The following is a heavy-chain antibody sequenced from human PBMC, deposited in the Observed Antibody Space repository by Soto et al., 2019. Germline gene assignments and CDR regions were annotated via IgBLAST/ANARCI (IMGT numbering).Heavy chain of an antibody. J-gene: IGHJ6*02. CDR3: AKDGGGYNYGYVMLDKYYYGMDV. V-gene: IGHV3-30-3*01. CDR1: GFTFSTYA. D-gene: IGHD5-18*01. Sequence: PGGSLRLSCAASGFTFSTYAMHWVRRAPGKGLEWVAVISYDGTNKYYADSVRGRFTISRGNSKNTLFLQMNSLRAEDTAVYYCAKDGGGYNYGYVMLDKYYYGMDVWGQGTTVTVSS. CDR2: ISYDGTNK.